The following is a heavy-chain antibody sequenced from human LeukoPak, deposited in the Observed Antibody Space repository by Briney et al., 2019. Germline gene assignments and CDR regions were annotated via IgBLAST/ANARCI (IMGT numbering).Heavy chain of an antibody. CDR3: ARVSVDGYNNPINY. Sequence: GASVKVSCKASGGTFSSYAISWVRQAPGQGLEWMGRIIPILGIANYAQKFQGRVTITADKSTSTAYMELSSLRSEDTAVYYCARVSVDGYNNPINYWGQGTLVTVSS. V-gene: IGHV1-69*04. J-gene: IGHJ4*02. CDR1: GGTFSSYA. D-gene: IGHD5-24*01. CDR2: IIPILGIA.